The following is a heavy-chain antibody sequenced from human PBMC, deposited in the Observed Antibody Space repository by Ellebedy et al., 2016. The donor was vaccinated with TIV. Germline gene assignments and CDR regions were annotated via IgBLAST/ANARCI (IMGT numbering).Heavy chain of an antibody. CDR1: GFPVTSNY. CDR2: IFSAADGGDT. Sequence: PGGSLRLSCAASGFPVTSNYMNWVRQAPGKGLEWVSVIFSAADGGDTHYAYSVKGRFTISRDSYKNTLYLQMNSLRAEDTAVYYGTGDAAGNGGKLDYWGQGALVTVSS. V-gene: IGHV3-53*01. D-gene: IGHD4-23*01. CDR3: TGDAAGNGGKLDY. J-gene: IGHJ4*02.